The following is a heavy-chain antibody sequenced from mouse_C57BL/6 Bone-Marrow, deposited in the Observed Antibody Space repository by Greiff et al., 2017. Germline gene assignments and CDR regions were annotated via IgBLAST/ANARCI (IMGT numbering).Heavy chain of an antibody. Sequence: EVKLVESGGGLVKPGGSLKLSCAASGFTFSSYAMSWVRQTPEKRLEWVATISDGGSYTYYPDNVKGRFTISRDNAKTNLYLQMSHLKSEDTAMYYCARDLGPFDYWGQGTTLTVSS. CDR3: ARDLGPFDY. D-gene: IGHD4-1*01. J-gene: IGHJ2*01. V-gene: IGHV5-4*01. CDR1: GFTFSSYA. CDR2: ISDGGSYT.